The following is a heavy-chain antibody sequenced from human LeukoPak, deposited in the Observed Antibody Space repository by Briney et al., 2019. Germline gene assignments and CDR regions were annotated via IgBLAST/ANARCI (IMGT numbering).Heavy chain of an antibody. Sequence: SQTLSLTCTVSGGSISSGSYYWSWIRQPAGKGLEWIGRIYTSGSTNYNPSLKSRVTISVDTSKNQFSLKLSSVTAADTAVYYCAREDIVVVPAAIPQPYYYYKDVWGKGTTVTVSS. CDR3: AREDIVVVPAAIPQPYYYYKDV. J-gene: IGHJ6*03. V-gene: IGHV4-61*02. D-gene: IGHD2-2*02. CDR2: IYTSGST. CDR1: GGSISSGSYY.